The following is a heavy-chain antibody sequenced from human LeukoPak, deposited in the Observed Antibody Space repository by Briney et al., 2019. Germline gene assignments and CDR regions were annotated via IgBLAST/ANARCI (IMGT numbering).Heavy chain of an antibody. V-gene: IGHV3-33*01. J-gene: IGHJ4*02. Sequence: GGSLRLSCAASGSTFSTFGMHWVRQAPGKGPEWVAVIWYDGSKKYYIDFAEGRFTISRDNSRNTLYLQMNSLRAEDTAVYYCARYYSHTSAWSEGGLDQWGQGTLVTVSS. CDR1: GSTFSTFG. CDR3: ARYYSHTSAWSEGGLDQ. CDR2: IWYDGSKK. D-gene: IGHD6-19*01.